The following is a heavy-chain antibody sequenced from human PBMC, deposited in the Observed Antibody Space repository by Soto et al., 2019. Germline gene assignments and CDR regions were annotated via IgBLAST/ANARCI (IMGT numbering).Heavy chain of an antibody. Sequence: QVQLQESGPGLVKPSETLSLTCTVSGGSISSYYWSWIRQPPGKGLEWIGYIYYSGSTNYNPSLKSRVTISVGTSKNQFSLKLSSVTAADTAVYYCARVRGYCSGGSCYGYFDYWGQGTLVTVSS. V-gene: IGHV4-59*01. CDR2: IYYSGST. D-gene: IGHD2-15*01. J-gene: IGHJ4*02. CDR1: GGSISSYY. CDR3: ARVRGYCSGGSCYGYFDY.